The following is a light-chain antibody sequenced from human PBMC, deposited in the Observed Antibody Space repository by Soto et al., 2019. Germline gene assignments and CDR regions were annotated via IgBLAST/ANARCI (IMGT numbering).Light chain of an antibody. J-gene: IGLJ3*02. CDR3: AAWDESPNVPV. CDR2: SNN. CDR1: NSNIGRNT. V-gene: IGLV1-44*01. Sequence: QAVVTQPPSASGTPGQRVTISCSGSNSNIGRNTVNWYQQLPGAAPSLLIYSNNQRPSGVPDRFSGSKSGTSASLAISGLQSEDEADYYCAAWDESPNVPVFGGGTKLTVL.